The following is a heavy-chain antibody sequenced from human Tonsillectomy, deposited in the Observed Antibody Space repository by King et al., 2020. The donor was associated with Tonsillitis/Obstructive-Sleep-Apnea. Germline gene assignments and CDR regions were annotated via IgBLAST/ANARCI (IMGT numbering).Heavy chain of an antibody. CDR3: ARDIWDFWSGYYNGGFDY. CDR1: GFTFSSYA. V-gene: IGHV3-30*01. Sequence: VQLVESGGGVVQPGRSLRLSCAASGFTFSSYAMHWVRQAPGKGLEWVAVILYDGSNKYYADSVKGRFTISRDNSKNTLYLQMNSLRAEDTAVYYCARDIWDFWSGYYNGGFDYWGQGTLVTVSS. D-gene: IGHD3-3*01. J-gene: IGHJ4*02. CDR2: ILYDGSNK.